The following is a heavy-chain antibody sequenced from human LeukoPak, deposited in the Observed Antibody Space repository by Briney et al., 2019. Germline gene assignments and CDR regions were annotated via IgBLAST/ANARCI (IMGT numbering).Heavy chain of an antibody. D-gene: IGHD3-10*01. CDR3: ARDRGAFDI. J-gene: IGHJ3*02. CDR2: IYHSGST. V-gene: IGHV4-30-2*01. Sequence: SETLSLTCAVYGGSFSGYYWSWIRQPPGKGLEWIGYIYHSGSTYYNPSLKSRVTISVDRSKNQFSLKLSSVTAADTAVYYCARDRGAFDIWGQGTMVTVSS. CDR1: GGSFSGYY.